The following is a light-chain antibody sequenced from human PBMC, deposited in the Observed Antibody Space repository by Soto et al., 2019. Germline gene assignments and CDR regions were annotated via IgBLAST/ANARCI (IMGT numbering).Light chain of an antibody. CDR3: SSSTSTSTLVL. J-gene: IGLJ2*01. CDR2: DVS. V-gene: IGLV2-14*01. Sequence: QLVLTQPASVSGSPGQSITISCTGTRSDVGGYNSVSWYQHYPGKAPKLMIYDVSNRPSGISDRFSGSKSGNTASLTISGLQAEDEAAYYCSSSTSTSTLVLFGGGTQLTVL. CDR1: RSDVGGYNS.